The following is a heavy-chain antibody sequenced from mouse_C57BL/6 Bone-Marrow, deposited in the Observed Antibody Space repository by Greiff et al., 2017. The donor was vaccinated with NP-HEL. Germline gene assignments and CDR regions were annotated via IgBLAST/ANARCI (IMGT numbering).Heavy chain of an antibody. J-gene: IGHJ4*01. V-gene: IGHV1-19*01. CDR2: INPYNGGT. Sequence: EVQLQESGPVLVKPGASVKMSCKASGYTFTDYYMNWVKQSHGKSLEWIGVINPYNGGTSYNQKFKGKATLTVDKSSSTAYMELNSLTSEDSAVYYCARGTIYYGNYVYAMDYWGQGTSGTVSS. CDR3: ARGTIYYGNYVYAMDY. D-gene: IGHD2-1*01. CDR1: GYTFTDYY.